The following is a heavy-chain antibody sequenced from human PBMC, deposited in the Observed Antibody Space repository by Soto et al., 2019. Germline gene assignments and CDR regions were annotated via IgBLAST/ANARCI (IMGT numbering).Heavy chain of an antibody. Sequence: GGSLRLSCEASGVTFSKYWMSWVRQAPGKGLEWVANINQDGSEKYYVDSVKGRFTISRDNAKKSVYLQMNSLRVEDMAVCYCATSWDYWGQGTLVTVSS. J-gene: IGHJ4*02. CDR2: INQDGSEK. CDR3: ATSWDY. CDR1: GVTFSKYW. V-gene: IGHV3-7*03.